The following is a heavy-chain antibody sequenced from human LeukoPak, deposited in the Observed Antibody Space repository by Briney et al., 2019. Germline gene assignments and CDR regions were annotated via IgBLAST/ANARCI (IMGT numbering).Heavy chain of an antibody. V-gene: IGHV3-53*05. CDR2: IYSGGGT. CDR3: AKSSGGIVGATDY. D-gene: IGHD1-26*01. J-gene: IGHJ4*02. CDR1: GFSVSSNY. Sequence: GGSLRLSCSASGFSVSSNYMIWVRQAPGKGLEWVSVIYSGGGTYYPDSVKGRFTISRDNSKNTVYLQMNSLRAEDTALYYCAKSSGGIVGATDYWGQGTLVTVSS.